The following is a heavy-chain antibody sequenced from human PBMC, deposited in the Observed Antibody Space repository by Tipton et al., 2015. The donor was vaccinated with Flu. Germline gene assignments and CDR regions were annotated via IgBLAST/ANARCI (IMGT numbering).Heavy chain of an antibody. Sequence: QVQLVQSGAEVKKPGASVKVSCKASGYTFTSYGISWVRQAPGQGLEWMGWISAYNGNTNYAQKLQGRVTMTTDTSTSTAYMELRGLRSDDTAVYYCARDQGGSYWDYYYGMDVWGQGTTVTVSS. CDR1: GYTFTSYG. CDR2: ISAYNGNT. J-gene: IGHJ6*02. CDR3: ARDQGGSYWDYYYGMDV. V-gene: IGHV1-18*01. D-gene: IGHD1-26*01.